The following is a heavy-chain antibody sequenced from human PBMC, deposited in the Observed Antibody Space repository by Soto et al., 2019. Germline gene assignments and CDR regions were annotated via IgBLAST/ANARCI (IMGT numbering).Heavy chain of an antibody. D-gene: IGHD3-10*01. CDR3: AKDTWFGELPLYYYYGMDV. CDR2: ISGSGGST. Sequence: GGSLRLSCAASGFTFSSYAMSWVRQAPGKGLEWVSAISGSGGSTYYADSVKGRFTISRDNSKNTLYLQMNSLRAEDTAVYYCAKDTWFGELPLYYYYGMDVWGQGTTVTVSS. J-gene: IGHJ6*02. CDR1: GFTFSSYA. V-gene: IGHV3-23*01.